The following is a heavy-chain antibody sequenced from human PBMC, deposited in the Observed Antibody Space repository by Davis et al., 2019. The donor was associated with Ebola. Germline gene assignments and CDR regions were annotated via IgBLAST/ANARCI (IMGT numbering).Heavy chain of an antibody. Sequence: PGGSLRLSCAASGFTFSSYAMSWIRQSPGKGLEWIGDIYDSGSTDYNPSLKSRVTISVDTSKKQISLKVSSVTAADTAIFYCARGIERCGSYSCYLYGMDVWGQGTPVTVSS. D-gene: IGHD2-2*01. CDR3: ARGIERCGSYSCYLYGMDV. V-gene: IGHV4-59*01. J-gene: IGHJ6*02. CDR2: IYDSGST. CDR1: GFTFSSYA.